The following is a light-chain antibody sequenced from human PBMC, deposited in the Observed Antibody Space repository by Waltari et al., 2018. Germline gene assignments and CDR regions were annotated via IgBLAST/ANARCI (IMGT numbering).Light chain of an antibody. CDR3: QQYYSNPAT. J-gene: IGKJ1*01. Sequence: ALRITHSPSSLSASTGDRVTIPCRASQGISSYLAWYQQKPGKAPKVLIYAASTLQSGVPSRFSGSGSGTDFTLTISCLQSEDFAIYYCQQYYSNPATFGQGTKVEIK. CDR1: QGISSY. V-gene: IGKV1-8*01. CDR2: AAS.